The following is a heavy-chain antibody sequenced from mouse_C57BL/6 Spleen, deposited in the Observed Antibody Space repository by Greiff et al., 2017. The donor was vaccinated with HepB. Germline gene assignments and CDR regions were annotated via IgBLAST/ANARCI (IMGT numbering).Heavy chain of an antibody. V-gene: IGHV1-55*01. CDR1: GYTFTSYW. Sequence: QVQLQQPGAELVKPGASVKMSCKASGYTFTSYWITWVKQRPGQGLEWIGDIYPGSGSTNYNEKFKSKATLTVDTSSSTAYMQLSSLTSEDSAVYYCARHYDGNGYWYFDFWGTGTTVTVSS. CDR2: IYPGSGST. CDR3: ARHYDGNGYWYFDF. D-gene: IGHD1-1*01. J-gene: IGHJ1*03.